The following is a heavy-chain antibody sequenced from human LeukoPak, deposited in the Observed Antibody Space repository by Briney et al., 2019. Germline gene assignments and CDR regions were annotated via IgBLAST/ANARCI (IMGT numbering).Heavy chain of an antibody. J-gene: IGHJ4*02. CDR3: ARALPSYCGGDCSRRAFDC. CDR2: IYYSGST. V-gene: IGHV4-30-4*01. D-gene: IGHD2-21*02. Sequence: PSETLSLTCTVSGGSISSGDYYWSWIRQPPGEGLEWIGYIYYSGSTCYNPSLKSRVTISVDTSKNQFSLKLSSVTAADTAVYYCARALPSYCGGDCSRRAFDCWGQGTLVTVSS. CDR1: GGSISSGDYY.